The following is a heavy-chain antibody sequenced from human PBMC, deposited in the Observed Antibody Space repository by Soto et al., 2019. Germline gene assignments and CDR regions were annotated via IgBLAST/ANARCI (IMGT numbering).Heavy chain of an antibody. CDR3: ARCGGDQYSYGDLLYFDY. Sequence: ASVKVSCKASGYTFTSYDINWVGQATGQGLEWMGWMNPNSGNTGYAQKFQGRVTMTRNTAISTAYMELSSLRSEDTVVYYCARCGGDQYSYGDLLYFDYWGQGTLVTVSS. J-gene: IGHJ4*02. CDR2: MNPNSGNT. V-gene: IGHV1-8*01. D-gene: IGHD5-18*01. CDR1: GYTFTSYD.